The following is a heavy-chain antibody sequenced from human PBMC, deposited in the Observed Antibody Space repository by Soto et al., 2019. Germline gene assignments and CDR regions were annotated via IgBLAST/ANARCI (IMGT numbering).Heavy chain of an antibody. V-gene: IGHV3-23*01. CDR3: ALIGQQLIGTKLRDC. CDR2: ISASGGST. J-gene: IGHJ4*02. CDR1: GFTFSSYA. D-gene: IGHD6-13*01. Sequence: EVQLLESGGDLVQPGGSLRLSCAASGFTFSSYAMSWVGQAPGKGLEWVSGISASGGSTYYVDSVKGRFTISRDNSKNTLYLQMNTLRAEDTAVYYCALIGQQLIGTKLRDCWGQGTLVAVSS.